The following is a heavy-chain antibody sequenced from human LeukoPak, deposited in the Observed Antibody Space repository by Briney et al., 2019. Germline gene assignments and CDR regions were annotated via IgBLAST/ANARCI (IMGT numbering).Heavy chain of an antibody. CDR2: IRYDGSNK. V-gene: IGHV3-30*02. CDR3: AKEPPKAHDITMAYMDV. Sequence: GGSLRLSCAASGFTFSSYGMHWVRQAPGKGLEWVAFIRYDGSNKYYADSVKGRFTISRDNSKNTLYLQMNSLRAEDTAVYYCAKEPPKAHDITMAYMDVWGKGTTVTVSS. J-gene: IGHJ6*03. D-gene: IGHD3-10*01. CDR1: GFTFSSYG.